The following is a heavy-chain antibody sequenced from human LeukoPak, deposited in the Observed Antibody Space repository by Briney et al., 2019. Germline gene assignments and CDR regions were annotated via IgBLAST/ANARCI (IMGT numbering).Heavy chain of an antibody. Sequence: PGGSLRLSCAASGFTFSSYSMNWVRQAPGKGLEWVLSISSSSSYIYYADSVKGRFTISRDNAKNSLYLQMNSLRAEDTAVYYCARDRADAFDIWGQGTMVTVSS. J-gene: IGHJ3*02. V-gene: IGHV3-21*01. CDR1: GFTFSSYS. CDR2: ISSSSSYI. CDR3: ARDRADAFDI.